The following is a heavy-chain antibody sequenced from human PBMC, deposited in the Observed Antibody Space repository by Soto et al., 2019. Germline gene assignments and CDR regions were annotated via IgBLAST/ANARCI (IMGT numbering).Heavy chain of an antibody. CDR3: AKDLGWEGSSNFDY. V-gene: IGHV3-30*18. CDR1: GFTFSSYG. D-gene: IGHD3-10*01. J-gene: IGHJ4*02. CDR2: ISYDGSNK. Sequence: PGGSLRLSCAASGFTFSSYGMHWVRQAPGKGLEWVAVISYDGSNKYYADSVKGRFTISRDNSKNTLYLQMNSLRAEDTAVYYCAKDLGWEGSSNFDYWGQGTLVTVSS.